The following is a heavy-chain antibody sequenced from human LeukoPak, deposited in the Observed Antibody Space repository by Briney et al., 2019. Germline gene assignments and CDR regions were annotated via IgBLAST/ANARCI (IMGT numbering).Heavy chain of an antibody. Sequence: SETLSLTCTVSGGSISSTNYYWTWIRQPAGTGLEWIGRIYTTGSPSYSPSLKSRVTISVDTSTNQFSLKLTSVSAADTAVYYCARDRGITTARGVPSWFDPWGQGTLVTVSS. V-gene: IGHV4-61*02. J-gene: IGHJ5*02. CDR2: IYTTGSP. CDR1: GGSISSTNYY. D-gene: IGHD3-10*01. CDR3: ARDRGITTARGVPSWFDP.